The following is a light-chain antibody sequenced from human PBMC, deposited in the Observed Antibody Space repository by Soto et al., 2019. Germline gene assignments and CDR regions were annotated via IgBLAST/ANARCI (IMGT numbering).Light chain of an antibody. J-gene: IGKJ1*01. V-gene: IGKV2-24*01. Sequence: DVVMTQAPLSSPVTLGQPASISCRSSESLVHSDGRTYLSWLHQAPGRPPRLLLYQISERLSGVPDRFSGSGAGTDFTLKINRVEAEDVGLYYCMQATHFPRTFGQGTKVEVK. CDR3: MQATHFPRT. CDR2: QIS. CDR1: ESLVHSDGRTY.